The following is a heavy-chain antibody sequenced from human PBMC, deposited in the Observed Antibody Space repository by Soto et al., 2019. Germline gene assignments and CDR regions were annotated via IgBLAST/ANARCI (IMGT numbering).Heavy chain of an antibody. CDR2: ISGYNGNT. Sequence: QVQLVQSGAEMKQPGASVKVSCKTSGYAFSGYRLSWVRQGPGQGLEWMGWISGYNGNTDYAQKFQGRVTMTTDTSTSTAYMELRSLRSDDTAEYYCARDLGPPNWFDSWGQGTLVTVSS. V-gene: IGHV1-18*01. D-gene: IGHD2-8*01. CDR3: ARDLGPPNWFDS. J-gene: IGHJ5*01. CDR1: GYAFSGYR.